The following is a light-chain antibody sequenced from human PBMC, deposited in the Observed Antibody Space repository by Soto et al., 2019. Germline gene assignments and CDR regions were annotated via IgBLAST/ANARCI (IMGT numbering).Light chain of an antibody. CDR1: QSVLYSSNNKNY. Sequence: DIVMTQSPDSLAVSLGERATINCKSSQSVLYSSNNKNYLAWYQPKPGQPPKLLIYWASTRESVVPDRFSGTGSGTDFTITISSLQAEDLAVYYCQQYYSTLGTFGQGTKVEIQ. V-gene: IGKV4-1*01. CDR2: WAS. J-gene: IGKJ1*01. CDR3: QQYYSTLGT.